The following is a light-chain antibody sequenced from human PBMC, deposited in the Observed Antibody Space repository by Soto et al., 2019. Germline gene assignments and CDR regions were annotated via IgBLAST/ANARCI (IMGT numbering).Light chain of an antibody. V-gene: IGKV3-20*01. CDR2: GAS. CDR1: QSVSSSY. J-gene: IGKJ5*01. CDR3: QQYGSSPT. Sequence: EIVLTQSPGTLSLSPGERATLSCRASQSVSSSYLAWYQQKPRQAPRLLIYGASSRATGIPGRFSGSGAGTDFTLTISRLEPDDFAVYYCQQYGSSPTFGEGTRLEIK.